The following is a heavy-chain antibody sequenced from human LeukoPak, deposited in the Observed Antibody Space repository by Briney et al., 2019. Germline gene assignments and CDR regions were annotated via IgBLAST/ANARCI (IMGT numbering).Heavy chain of an antibody. CDR3: ARALGCCSSTSCYAFDI. Sequence: SETLSLTCAVYGGSFSGYYWSWIRQPPGKGLEWIGEINHSGSTNYNPSLKSRVTISVDTSKNQFSLKLSSVTAADTAVYYCARALGCCSSTSCYAFDIWGQGAMVTVSS. D-gene: IGHD2-2*01. CDR1: GGSFSGYY. V-gene: IGHV4-34*01. J-gene: IGHJ3*02. CDR2: INHSGST.